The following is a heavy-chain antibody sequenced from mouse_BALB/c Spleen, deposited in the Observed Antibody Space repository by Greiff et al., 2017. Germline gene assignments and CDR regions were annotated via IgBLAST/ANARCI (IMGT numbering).Heavy chain of an antibody. CDR2: INPSTGYT. V-gene: IGHV1-7*01. Sequence: QVQLKQSGAELAKPGASVKMSCKASGYTFTSYWMHWVKQRPGQGLEWIGYINPSTGYTEYNQKFKDKATLTADKSSSTAYMQLSSLTSEDSAVYYCARYGNYGRRYYAMDYWGQGTSVTVSS. J-gene: IGHJ4*01. CDR1: GYTFTSYW. D-gene: IGHD2-1*01. CDR3: ARYGNYGRRYYAMDY.